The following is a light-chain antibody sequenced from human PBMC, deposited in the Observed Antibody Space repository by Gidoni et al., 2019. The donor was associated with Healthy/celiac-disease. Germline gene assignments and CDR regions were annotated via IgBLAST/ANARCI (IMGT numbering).Light chain of an antibody. CDR2: DAS. Sequence: EIVLTQSPATLSLSPGERATLSCSASQSVSSYLAWYQQKPGQAPRLLIYDASNRATCIPARFSGSGSGTDFTLTISSLEPEDFAVYYCHQCSNWPRGGTFGQGTKVEIK. CDR3: HQCSNWPRGGT. J-gene: IGKJ1*01. V-gene: IGKV3-11*01. CDR1: QSVSSY.